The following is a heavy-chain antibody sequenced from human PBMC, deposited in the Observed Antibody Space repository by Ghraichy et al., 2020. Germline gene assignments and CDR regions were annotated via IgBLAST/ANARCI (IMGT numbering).Heavy chain of an antibody. D-gene: IGHD2-2*01. Sequence: SETLSLTCYVYGGSITGSYYWRWIRQSPGKGLEWMGYIHHSGITHFSPSFKSRLSSSIDTSKSHFSLKLTSVTSADAAVYYCARGLNLGYCITSSCPFWSFDLWGRGALVPFSS. CDR1: GGSITGSYY. CDR3: ARGLNLGYCITSSCPFWSFDL. V-gene: IGHV4-59*01. CDR2: IHHSGIT. J-gene: IGHJ2*01.